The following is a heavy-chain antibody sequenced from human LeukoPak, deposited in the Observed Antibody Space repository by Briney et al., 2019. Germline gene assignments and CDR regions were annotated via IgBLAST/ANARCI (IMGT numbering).Heavy chain of an antibody. V-gene: IGHV3-21*01. D-gene: IGHD3-9*01. CDR3: ARGAAVRYFAWNLLTYYYYYMDV. CDR2: ISSSRSYI. J-gene: IGHJ6*03. CDR1: GFTFSSYW. Sequence: GGSLRLSCAASGFTFSSYWMSWVRQAPGKGLEGVSSISSSRSYIYYADSVKGRFTIYRDNAKNSLYLQMTSLRAEDTAVYYCARGAAVRYFAWNLLTYYYYYMDVWGKGTTVTVSS.